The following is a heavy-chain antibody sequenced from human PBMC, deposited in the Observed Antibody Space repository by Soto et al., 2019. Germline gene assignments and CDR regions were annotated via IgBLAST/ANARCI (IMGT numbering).Heavy chain of an antibody. CDR2: IKSKTDGGTT. V-gene: IGHV3-15*01. J-gene: IGHJ6*03. Sequence: GGSLRLSCAASGFTFSNAWMSWVRQAPGKGLEWVGRIKSKTDGGTTDYAAPVKGRFTISRDDSKNTLYLQMNSLKTEDTAVYYCTTDLLWWSITMVRGVPLMDVWGKGTTVTVSS. CDR3: TTDLLWWSITMVRGVPLMDV. CDR1: GFTFSNAW. D-gene: IGHD3-10*01.